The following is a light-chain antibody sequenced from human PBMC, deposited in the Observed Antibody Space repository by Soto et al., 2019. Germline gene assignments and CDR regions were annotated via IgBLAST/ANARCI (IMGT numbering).Light chain of an antibody. J-gene: IGLJ3*02. CDR3: GTWDSSRNDGV. V-gene: IGLV1-51*01. Sequence: QSVLTQPPSVSAAPGQKVTISCSGSSSNIKNNYVAWYQQFPGTAPKLLIYDNNKRPSGIPDRFSGSKSGTSATLGITGLQTGDEADYYCGTWDSSRNDGVFGGGTTLTVL. CDR1: SSNIKNNY. CDR2: DNN.